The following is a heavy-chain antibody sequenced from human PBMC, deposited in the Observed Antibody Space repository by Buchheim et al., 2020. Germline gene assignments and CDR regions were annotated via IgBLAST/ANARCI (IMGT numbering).Heavy chain of an antibody. J-gene: IGHJ5*02. CDR1: GFTVSSNY. CDR2: IYSGGST. CDR3: ARVVREAYDFWSAYWDWFDP. D-gene: IGHD3-3*01. V-gene: IGHV3-66*01. Sequence: EVQLVESGGGLVQPGGSLRLSCAASGFTVSSNYMSWVRQAPGKGLEWVSVIYSGGSTYYADSVKGKFTISRDNSKNTLYLQMNSLRAEDTAVYYCARVVREAYDFWSAYWDWFDPWGQGTL.